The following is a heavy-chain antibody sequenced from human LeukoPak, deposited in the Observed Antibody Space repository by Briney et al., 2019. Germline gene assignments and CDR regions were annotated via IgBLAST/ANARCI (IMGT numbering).Heavy chain of an antibody. V-gene: IGHV3-30*18. CDR2: ISYDGTIR. CDR3: AKEPNSYSSGWYFED. D-gene: IGHD6-25*01. J-gene: IGHJ1*01. CDR1: GLTFSSYG. Sequence: GGSLRLSCAASGLTFSSYGMHWVRQAPGKGLEWVAVISYDGTIRNYADSVKGRFTISRDNSKNTLDLQMFSLRVEDTAVYYCAKEPNSYSSGWYFEDWGQGTLVTVSS.